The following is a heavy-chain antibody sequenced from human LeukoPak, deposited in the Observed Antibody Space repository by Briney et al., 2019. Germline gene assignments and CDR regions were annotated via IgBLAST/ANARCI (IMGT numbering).Heavy chain of an antibody. CDR2: ITSSSSYI. D-gene: IGHD4-11*01. CDR3: ATWQKTTPKPHYYYYYMDV. CDR1: GFTFSNYN. Sequence: GESLRLSCAASGFTFSNYNMNWVRRAPGKGLEWVSSITSSSSYISYADSLKGRFTISRDNAKNSLYLQMNSLRAEDTAVYYCATWQKTTPKPHYYYYYMDVWGKGTTVTVSS. J-gene: IGHJ6*03. V-gene: IGHV3-21*01.